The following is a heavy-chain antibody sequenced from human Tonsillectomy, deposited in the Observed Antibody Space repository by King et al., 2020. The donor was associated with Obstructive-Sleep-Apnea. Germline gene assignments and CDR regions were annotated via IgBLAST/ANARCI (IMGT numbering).Heavy chain of an antibody. Sequence: VQLVESGGGVVQPGRSLRLSCAASGFTFSSYGMHWVRQAPGKGLEGVAVIWYDGSNKYYADSVKGRFNISRDKSKNTLYLQMNSLRAEDTAVYYCAKARIAARRDYYYGMDVWGQGTTVTVSS. V-gene: IGHV3-33*03. J-gene: IGHJ6*02. CDR1: GFTFSSYG. CDR3: AKARIAARRDYYYGMDV. D-gene: IGHD6-6*01. CDR2: IWYDGSNK.